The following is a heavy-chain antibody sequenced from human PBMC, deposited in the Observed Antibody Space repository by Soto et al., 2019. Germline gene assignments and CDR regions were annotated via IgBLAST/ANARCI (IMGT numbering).Heavy chain of an antibody. CDR2: IIPIFGTA. CDR3: AREFTVTTLRSLPDPDALDI. J-gene: IGHJ3*02. V-gene: IGHV1-69*13. CDR1: GGTFSSYA. D-gene: IGHD4-4*01. Sequence: SVKVSCKASGGTFSSYAISWVRQAPGQGLEWMGGIIPIFGTANYAQKFQGRVTITADESTSTAYMELSSLRSEDTAVYYCAREFTVTTLRSLPDPDALDIWGQGTMVTVSS.